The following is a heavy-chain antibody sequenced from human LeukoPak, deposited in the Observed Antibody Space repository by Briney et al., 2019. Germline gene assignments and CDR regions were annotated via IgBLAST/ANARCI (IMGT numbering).Heavy chain of an antibody. CDR1: GFTFSNYA. CDR3: AKGPLGWFGDPHPYYFDY. Sequence: GGSLRLSCAASGFTFSNYAMSWVRQAPGKGLEWVSAISDSGGSTYYAESVKGRFTISRDNSKNTQYLQMNSLRAEDTALYYCAKGPLGWFGDPHPYYFDYWGQGTLVTVSS. D-gene: IGHD3-10*01. V-gene: IGHV3-23*01. J-gene: IGHJ4*02. CDR2: ISDSGGST.